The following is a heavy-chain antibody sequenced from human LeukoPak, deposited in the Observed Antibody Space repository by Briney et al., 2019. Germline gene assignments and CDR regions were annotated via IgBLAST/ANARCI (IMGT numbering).Heavy chain of an antibody. CDR1: GFTFSSYG. CDR3: ARDDYGDSFDY. CDR2: IWYDGSNK. Sequence: GGSLRLSCAASGFTFSSYGMHWVRQAPGKGLEWMAVIWYDGSNKYYADSVKGRFTISRDNSKNTLYLQMNSLRAEDTAVYYCARDDYGDSFDYWGQGTLVTVSS. V-gene: IGHV3-33*01. D-gene: IGHD4-17*01. J-gene: IGHJ4*02.